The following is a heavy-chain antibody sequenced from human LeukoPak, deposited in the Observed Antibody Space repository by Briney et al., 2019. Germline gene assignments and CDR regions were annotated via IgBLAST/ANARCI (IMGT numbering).Heavy chain of an antibody. J-gene: IGHJ6*02. D-gene: IGHD3-22*01. CDR1: EFTFDDYV. CDR3: ARSSGPYDGYYGVEV. Sequence: PGGSLRLSCGVSEFTFDDYVIHWVRQGPGKGLEWVAAMSWTSGSIAYADSVKGRFNIFRDNAQSSLYLQMNSLRAEDTAFYYCARSSGPYDGYYGVEVWGQGTTVIVSS. V-gene: IGHV3-9*01. CDR2: MSWTSGSI.